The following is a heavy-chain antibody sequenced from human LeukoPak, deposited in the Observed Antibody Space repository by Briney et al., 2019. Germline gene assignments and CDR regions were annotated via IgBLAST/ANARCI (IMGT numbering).Heavy chain of an antibody. J-gene: IGHJ4*02. CDR1: GYTFTSYG. Sequence: GASVKVSCKASGYTFTSYGISWVRQAPGQGLEWMGWISAYNGNTNYAQKLQGRVTITADESTSTAYMELSSLRSEDTAVYYCARTPEYYYDSSGYKNWGQGTLVTVSS. CDR2: ISAYNGNT. D-gene: IGHD3-22*01. CDR3: ARTPEYYYDSSGYKN. V-gene: IGHV1-18*01.